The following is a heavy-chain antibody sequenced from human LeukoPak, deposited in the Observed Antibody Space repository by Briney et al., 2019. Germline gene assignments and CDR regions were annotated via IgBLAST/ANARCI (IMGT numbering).Heavy chain of an antibody. Sequence: GGSLRLSCAASGFTFSSYAMHWVRQAPGKGLEWVAVISYDGSNKYYADSVKGRFTISRDNSKNTLYLQMNSLRAEDTAVYYCARGAAAGIWYFDYWGQGTLVTVSS. J-gene: IGHJ4*02. CDR2: ISYDGSNK. D-gene: IGHD6-13*01. V-gene: IGHV3-30-3*01. CDR3: ARGAAAGIWYFDY. CDR1: GFTFSSYA.